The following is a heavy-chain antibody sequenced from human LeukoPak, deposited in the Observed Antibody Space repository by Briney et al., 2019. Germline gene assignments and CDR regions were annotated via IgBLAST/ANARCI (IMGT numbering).Heavy chain of an antibody. CDR1: GFTFSSYA. J-gene: IGHJ4*02. V-gene: IGHV3-30-3*01. CDR3: ARDRTYYDYVWGSYPHDY. Sequence: PGRSLRLSCAASGFTFSSYAMHWVRQAPGKGLEWVAVISYDGSNKYYADSVKGRFTISRDNAKNSLYLQMNSLRAEDTAVYYCARDRTYYDYVWGSYPHDYWGQGTLVTVSS. D-gene: IGHD3-16*02. CDR2: ISYDGSNK.